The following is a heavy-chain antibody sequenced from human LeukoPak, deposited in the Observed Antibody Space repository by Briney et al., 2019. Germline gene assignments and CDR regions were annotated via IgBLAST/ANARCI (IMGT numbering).Heavy chain of an antibody. V-gene: IGHV3-23*01. CDR1: VFTFSSYA. J-gene: IGHJ4*02. CDR2: FSGSGGST. CDR3: AKGGGWSRGYFDY. D-gene: IGHD6-19*01. Sequence: GGSLRLSCAASVFTFSSYAMSWVRQAPGKGLEWVSAFSGSGGSTYYADSVKGRFTISRDNSKNTLYLQMNSLRAEDTAVYYCAKGGGWSRGYFDYWGQGTLVTVSS.